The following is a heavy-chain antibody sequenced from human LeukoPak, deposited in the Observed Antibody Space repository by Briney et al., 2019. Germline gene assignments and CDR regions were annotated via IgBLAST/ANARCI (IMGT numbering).Heavy chain of an antibody. J-gene: IGHJ4*02. CDR3: ARDTSSSWPTYFDY. Sequence: ASVKVSCKASGYTFTSYGISWVRQAPGQGLEWMGWISAYNGNTNYAQKLQGRVTMTTDTSTSTAYMELRSLRSGDTAVYYCARDTSSSWPTYFDYWGQGTLVTVSS. D-gene: IGHD6-13*01. CDR2: ISAYNGNT. CDR1: GYTFTSYG. V-gene: IGHV1-18*01.